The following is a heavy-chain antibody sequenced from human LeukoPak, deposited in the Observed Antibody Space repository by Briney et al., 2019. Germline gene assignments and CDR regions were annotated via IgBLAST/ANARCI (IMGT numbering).Heavy chain of an antibody. D-gene: IGHD6-19*01. CDR2: VSIGADT. CDR3: ARDPSGWTYFDY. J-gene: IGHJ4*02. CDR1: GFTFSSYA. Sequence: AGGSLRLSCEASGFTFSSYAIHWLRQAPGGGLEWVSSVSIGADTYYSDSVKGRFTISRDNSKNTLYLQMNSLRAEDTAVYYCARDPSGWTYFDYWGQGTLVTVS. V-gene: IGHV3-23*01.